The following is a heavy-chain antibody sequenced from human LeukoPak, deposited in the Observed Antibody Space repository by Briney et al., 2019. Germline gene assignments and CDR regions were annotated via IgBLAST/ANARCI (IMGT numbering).Heavy chain of an antibody. D-gene: IGHD6-19*01. J-gene: IGHJ4*02. CDR2: ISGSGGGT. Sequence: GGSLRLSCAASGFTFSTYWMAWVRQAPGEGLEWLSGISGSGGGTYYADSVKGRFTISRDDSKNTLYLQMHSLRAEDTAVYYCAKSGGSSGWLYWGQGTLVTVSS. CDR1: GFTFSTYW. V-gene: IGHV3-23*01. CDR3: AKSGGSSGWLY.